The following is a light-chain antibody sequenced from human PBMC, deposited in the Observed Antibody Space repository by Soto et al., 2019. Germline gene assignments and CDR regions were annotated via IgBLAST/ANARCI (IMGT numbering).Light chain of an antibody. J-gene: IGKJ2*01. CDR3: QQRSNWPT. CDR2: DAS. Sequence: EIVLTQSPATLSLSPGERATLSCRASQSVSSYLAWYQQKPGQAPRLLIYDASNSATGLPARFSGSGSGTDFTLTISSLEPEDFAVYYCQQRSNWPTFGQGTKLEIK. CDR1: QSVSSY. V-gene: IGKV3-11*01.